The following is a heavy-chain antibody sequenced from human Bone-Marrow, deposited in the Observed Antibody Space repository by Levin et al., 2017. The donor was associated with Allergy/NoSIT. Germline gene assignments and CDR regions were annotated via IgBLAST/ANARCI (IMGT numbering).Heavy chain of an antibody. CDR2: ISGSGGST. V-gene: IGHV3-23*01. CDR3: AKVATHSSSSPTYNWFDP. CDR1: GFTFSSYA. Sequence: GGSLRLSCAASGFTFSSYAMSWVRQAPGKGLEWVSAISGSGGSTYYADSVKGRFTISRDNSKNTLYLQMNSLRAEDTAVYYCAKVATHSSSSPTYNWFDPWGQGTLVTVSS. J-gene: IGHJ5*02. D-gene: IGHD6-6*01.